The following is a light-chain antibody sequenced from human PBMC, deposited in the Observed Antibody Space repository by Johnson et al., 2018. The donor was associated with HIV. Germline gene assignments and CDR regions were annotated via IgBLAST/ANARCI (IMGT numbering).Light chain of an antibody. V-gene: IGLV1-51*01. CDR3: GIWDRSLSAYV. CDR1: SSNIGNNY. Sequence: QSVLTQPPSVSAAPGQKVTISCSGSSSNIGNNYVSWYQQLPGTAPKLLIYDNNKRPSGIPDRFSGSKSGTSGTLGIPGLQTGDEVDYYCGIWDRSLSAYVFGTGTKVTVL. J-gene: IGLJ1*01. CDR2: DNN.